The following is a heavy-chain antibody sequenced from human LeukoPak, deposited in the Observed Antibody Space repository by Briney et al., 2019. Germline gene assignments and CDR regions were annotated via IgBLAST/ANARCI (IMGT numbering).Heavy chain of an antibody. Sequence: SETLSLTCAVYGGSFSGYYWSWIRQPPGKGLEWIGEINHSGSTYYNPSLESRVSISVDTSKSQFSLKLSSVTAADTAVYYCARAIYDSSGYYYEGYRGQGTLVTVSS. CDR2: INHSGST. D-gene: IGHD3-22*01. CDR3: ARAIYDSSGYYYEGY. CDR1: GGSFSGYY. J-gene: IGHJ4*02. V-gene: IGHV4-34*01.